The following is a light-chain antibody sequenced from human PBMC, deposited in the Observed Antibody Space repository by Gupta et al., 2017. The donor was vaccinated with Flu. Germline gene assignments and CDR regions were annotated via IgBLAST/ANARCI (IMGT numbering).Light chain of an antibody. CDR1: QSVNQY. CDR3: QQRSNWPPWT. J-gene: IGKJ1*01. V-gene: IGKV3-11*01. CDR2: DAS. Sequence: EIELTQSPATLSLSPGDRATLSCRASQSVNQYLAWYQQKPGQAPRLLIYDASYMAAGVPARFSGSGSGTNFTLTIISLEPEDFAVYYCQQRSNWPPWTFGQGTKVEIK.